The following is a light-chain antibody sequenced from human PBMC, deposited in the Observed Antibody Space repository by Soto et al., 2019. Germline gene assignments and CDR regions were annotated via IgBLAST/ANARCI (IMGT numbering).Light chain of an antibody. CDR1: SSDVGCYNF. CDR3: SSYAGSNIVV. Sequence: QSALTQPPSASGSPGQSVTISCTGTSSDVGCYNFVSWYQQHPGKAPKLMIYEVSERPSGVPDLFSGSKSGNTASLTVSGRQAEDEADYYCSSYAGSNIVVFGGGTKLTVL. J-gene: IGLJ2*01. V-gene: IGLV2-8*01. CDR2: EVS.